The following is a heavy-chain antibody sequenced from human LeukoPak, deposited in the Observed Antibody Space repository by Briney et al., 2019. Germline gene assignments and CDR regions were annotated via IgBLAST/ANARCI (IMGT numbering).Heavy chain of an antibody. V-gene: IGHV3-23*01. D-gene: IGHD1-20*01. CDR3: ARGGGTTITRSLDY. J-gene: IGHJ4*02. Sequence: PGGSLRLSCAASGFTFSSYAMSWVRQAPGKGLEWVSIISGSGVTTYYADSVKGRFTISRDNSKNTLYLQVNSLRADDTAVFYCARGGGTTITRSLDYWGQGTLVTVSS. CDR2: ISGSGVTT. CDR1: GFTFSSYA.